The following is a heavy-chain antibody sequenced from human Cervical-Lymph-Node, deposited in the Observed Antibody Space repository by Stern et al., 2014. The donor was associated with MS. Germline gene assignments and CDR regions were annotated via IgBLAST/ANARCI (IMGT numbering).Heavy chain of an antibody. CDR1: GGTFSSYA. Sequence: VQLVESGAEVKKPGSSVKVSCKASGGTFSSYAISWVRQAPGQGLEWMGGNIPIFGTANYAQKFQGRVTITADESTSTAYMELSSLRSEDTAVYYCARADMVRGVIGFYFDYWGQGTLVTVSS. J-gene: IGHJ4*02. CDR2: NIPIFGTA. D-gene: IGHD3-10*01. CDR3: ARADMVRGVIGFYFDY. V-gene: IGHV1-69*01.